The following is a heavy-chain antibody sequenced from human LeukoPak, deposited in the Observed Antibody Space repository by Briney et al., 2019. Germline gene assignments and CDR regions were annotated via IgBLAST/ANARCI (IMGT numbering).Heavy chain of an antibody. CDR2: ITTTFYT. D-gene: IGHD3-16*01. J-gene: IGHJ4*02. Sequence: PGGSLRLSCAASGFTFSSYSFNWVRQVPGKGLEWVSSITTTFYTYYTDSVKGRFTISRDNSKNTLYLQMHSLRAEDTAIYYCAKVSVSYGCYLDFWGQGTLVTVS. CDR1: GFTFSSYS. CDR3: AKVSVSYGCYLDF. V-gene: IGHV3-21*04.